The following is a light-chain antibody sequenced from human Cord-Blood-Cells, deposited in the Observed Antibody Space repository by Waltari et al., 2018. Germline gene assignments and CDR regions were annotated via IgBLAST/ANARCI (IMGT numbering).Light chain of an antibody. CDR1: QSVSSY. V-gene: IGKV3-11*01. CDR3: QQRSNWPPT. CDR2: DAS. Sequence: EIVLTQSPATLSLSPGDTATLSCRASQSVSSYLAWYQQKPGQAPRLLIYDASNRATGIPARFSGSGSGTDFTITISSLEPEDFAVYYCQQRSNWPPTFGGGTKVEIK. J-gene: IGKJ4*01.